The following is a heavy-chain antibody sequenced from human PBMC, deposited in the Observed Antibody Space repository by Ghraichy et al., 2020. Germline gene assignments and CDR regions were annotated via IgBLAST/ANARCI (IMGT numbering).Heavy chain of an antibody. CDR1: GFTFSSYA. CDR2: ISGSGGST. J-gene: IGHJ2*01. Sequence: GGSLRLSCAASGFTFSSYAMNWVRQAPGKGLEWVSGISGSGGSTYYADSVKGRFTISRDNSKNTLYLQMNSLRAEDTAVYYCAKDRSESNRVATYWYFDLWGRGTLVIVSS. D-gene: IGHD5-12*01. V-gene: IGHV3-23*01. CDR3: AKDRSESNRVATYWYFDL.